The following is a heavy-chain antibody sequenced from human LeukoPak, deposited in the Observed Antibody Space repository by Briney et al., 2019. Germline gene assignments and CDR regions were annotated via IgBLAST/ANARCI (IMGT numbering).Heavy chain of an antibody. J-gene: IGHJ5*02. CDR1: GFTFDDYA. V-gene: IGHV3-9*01. CDR3: ARDGSATIFGVVGNWFDP. D-gene: IGHD3-3*01. CDR2: ISWNSGSI. Sequence: PGGSLRLSCAASGFTFDDYAMHWVRQAPGKGLEWVSGISWNSGSIDYADSVKGRFTVSRDNGKNSLFLQMNSLRAEDTAVYYCARDGSATIFGVVGNWFDPWGQGTLVTVSS.